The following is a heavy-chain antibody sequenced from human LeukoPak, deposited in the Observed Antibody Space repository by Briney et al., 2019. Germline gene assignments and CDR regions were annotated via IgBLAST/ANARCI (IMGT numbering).Heavy chain of an antibody. CDR1: GFTFSDHY. CDR2: TRNKANSYIT. V-gene: IGHV3-72*01. Sequence: GGSLRLSCAASGFTFSDHYMDWVRQAPGKGLEWVGRTRNKANSYITEYAASVEGRFTISRDNSKNSLYLQMNSLRAEDTAVYYCAKAILVTIFGVVTAFDYWGQGTLVTVSS. CDR3: AKAILVTIFGVVTAFDY. D-gene: IGHD3-3*01. J-gene: IGHJ4*02.